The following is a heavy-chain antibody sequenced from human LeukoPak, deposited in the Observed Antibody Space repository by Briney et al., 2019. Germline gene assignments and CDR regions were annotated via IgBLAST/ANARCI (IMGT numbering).Heavy chain of an antibody. Sequence: SETLSLTCTVSGGSISNFYWTWIRQSPGKGLEWIGYISYSGTTKYSPSLKSRVTMSLDTSKNQFSLKLNSVTAADTAVYYCARLPPLNYDSSGYYFDYWGQGTLVTVSS. CDR1: GGSISNFY. J-gene: IGHJ4*02. CDR2: ISYSGTT. V-gene: IGHV4-59*01. D-gene: IGHD3-22*01. CDR3: ARLPPLNYDSSGYYFDY.